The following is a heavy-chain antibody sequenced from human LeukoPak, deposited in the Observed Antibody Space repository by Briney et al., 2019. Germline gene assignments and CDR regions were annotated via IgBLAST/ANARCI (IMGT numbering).Heavy chain of an antibody. V-gene: IGHV1-2*02. CDR3: VLTDHGDYDWYFDL. CDR2: INPNSGGT. J-gene: IGHJ2*01. CDR1: GYTFTGYY. D-gene: IGHD4-17*01. Sequence: ASVKVSCKASGYTFTGYYMHWVRQAPGQGLEWMGWINPNSGGTKYAQKFQGRVTMTRGTPISTAYMEMSRLRSDDTAVYYCVLTDHGDYDWYFDLWGRGTLVTVSS.